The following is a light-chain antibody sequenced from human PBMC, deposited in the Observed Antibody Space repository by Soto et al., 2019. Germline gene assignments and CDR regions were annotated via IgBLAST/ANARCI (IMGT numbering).Light chain of an antibody. CDR3: QQYFDVPFT. Sequence: DIMMTQSPDSLAVSLGERATMNCKCSRSVLYKSNNKNHLAWYQQKPGQPPQLIIYWASTRESGVPERFSGSGSGTDFPLTISSLEAEDVAFYWCQQYFDVPFTFGGGTKMEI. V-gene: IGKV4-1*01. CDR2: WAS. J-gene: IGKJ4*01. CDR1: RSVLYKSNNKNH.